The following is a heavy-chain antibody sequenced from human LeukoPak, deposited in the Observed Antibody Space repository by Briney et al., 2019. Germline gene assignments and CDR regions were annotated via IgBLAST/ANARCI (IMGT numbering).Heavy chain of an antibody. CDR3: ARDLYSSRSNWFDP. D-gene: IGHD6-13*01. CDR1: GYTFTGYY. V-gene: IGHV1-2*02. CDR2: IYPNSGGT. J-gene: IGHJ5*02. Sequence: ASVKVSCKASGYTFTGYYMHWVRQAPGQGLVWMGWIYPNSGGTNYAQKFQGRVTMTSDTSISTAYMELSSLRSDDTAVYYCARDLYSSRSNWFDPWGQGTLVTVSS.